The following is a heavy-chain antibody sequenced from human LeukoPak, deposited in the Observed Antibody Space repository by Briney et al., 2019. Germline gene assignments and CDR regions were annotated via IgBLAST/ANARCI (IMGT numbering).Heavy chain of an antibody. D-gene: IGHD3-10*01. CDR1: GGSISSYY. V-gene: IGHV4-59*08. J-gene: IGHJ4*02. Sequence: SETLSLTCTVSGGSISSYYWSWIRQPPGKGLEWIGYIYYSGSTNYNPSLKSRVTISVDTSKNQFSLKLSSVDAAGVDEYYCARHLYGSGTRRLAGINYWGQGTLVTVSS. CDR2: IYYSGST. CDR3: ARHLYGSGTRRLAGINY.